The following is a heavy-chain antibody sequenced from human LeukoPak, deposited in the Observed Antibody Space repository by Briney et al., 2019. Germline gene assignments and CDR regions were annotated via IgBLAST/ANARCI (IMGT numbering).Heavy chain of an antibody. V-gene: IGHV3-23*01. CDR3: AKEQSPRDGYNSA. Sequence: GGTLRLSCAASGFTFSSYGMSWVRQAPGKGLEWVSAISGSGGSTYYADSVKGRFTISRDNSKNTLYLQMNSLRAEDTAVYYCAKEQSPRDGYNSAWGQGTLVTVSS. D-gene: IGHD5-24*01. CDR1: GFTFSSYG. CDR2: ISGSGGST. J-gene: IGHJ5*02.